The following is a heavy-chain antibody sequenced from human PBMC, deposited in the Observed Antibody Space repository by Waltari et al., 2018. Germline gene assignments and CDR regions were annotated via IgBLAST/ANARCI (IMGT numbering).Heavy chain of an antibody. D-gene: IGHD3-16*02. J-gene: IGHJ4*02. CDR2: ISAYNGNT. V-gene: IGHV1-18*01. CDR1: GYTFTSYG. Sequence: QVQLVQSGAEVKKPGASVKVSCKASGYTFTSYGISWVRQAPGQGLEWMGWISAYNGNTNYAQKLQGRVTMTTDTSTSTAYMELRSLRSDHTAVYYCARAAEQEWGSYPFYLWYWGQGTLVTVSS. CDR3: ARAAEQEWGSYPFYLWY.